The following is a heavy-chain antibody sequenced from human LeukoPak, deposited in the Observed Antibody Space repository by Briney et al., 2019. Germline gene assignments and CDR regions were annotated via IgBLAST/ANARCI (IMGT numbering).Heavy chain of an antibody. CDR3: ARAEDYDFWSGTRGAFDI. J-gene: IGHJ3*02. CDR1: RGSVKTYS. V-gene: IGHV4-59*08. D-gene: IGHD3-3*01. Sequence: PSETLSLTCTVSRGSVKTYSWSWVRQPPGKGLEWIGYVSYSGAANYNPSLKSRVTISVDTSKNQFSLKLSSVTAADTAVYYCARAEDYDFWSGTRGAFDIWGQGTMVTVSS. CDR2: VSYSGAA.